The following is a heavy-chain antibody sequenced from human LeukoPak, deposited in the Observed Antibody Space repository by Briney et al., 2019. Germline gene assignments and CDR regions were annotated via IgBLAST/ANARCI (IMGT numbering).Heavy chain of an antibody. Sequence: PGGSLRLSCAASGFTFSSYGMHWVRQAPGKGLEWVAFTRYDGSNKYYTDSVKGRFTISRDNSKDTLYLQMNSLRAEDTAVYYCAKDPPSPRGYSYGSEDYWGQGTLVTVSS. CDR1: GFTFSSYG. CDR2: TRYDGSNK. V-gene: IGHV3-30*02. CDR3: AKDPPSPRGYSYGSEDY. J-gene: IGHJ4*02. D-gene: IGHD5-18*01.